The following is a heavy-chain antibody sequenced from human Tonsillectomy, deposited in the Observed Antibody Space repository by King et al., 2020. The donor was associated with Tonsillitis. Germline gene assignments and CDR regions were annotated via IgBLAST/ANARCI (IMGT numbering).Heavy chain of an antibody. CDR1: GYSFTNYW. CDR3: ARHHNFAADY. V-gene: IGHV5-51*01. D-gene: IGHD1-1*01. Sequence: VQLVQSGAEVKKPGESLKISCKASGYSFTNYWIGWVRQMPGEGLEWSGIIYPGDSRTRNNPSFQGQVTISADKSTSTAYLQWNSLKASDTAIYYCARHHNFAADYWGQGTLVTVSS. CDR2: IYPGDSRT. J-gene: IGHJ4*02.